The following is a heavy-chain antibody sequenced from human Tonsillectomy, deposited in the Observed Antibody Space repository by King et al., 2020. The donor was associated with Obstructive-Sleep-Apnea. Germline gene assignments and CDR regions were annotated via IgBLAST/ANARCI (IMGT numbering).Heavy chain of an antibody. CDR3: ARGDESRYSSSWDAFDI. CDR2: RKRKRGGT. Sequence: GKRGEEGEEGKKKGEGGKVEGKEEGERVKGEEMNGGREDKGKGREGRGRRKRKRGGTKEEQKFQGRVTMTRDTSISTAYMELSRLRSDDTVVYYCARGDESRYSSSWDAFDIWGQGTMVPISS. V-gene: IGHV1-2*05. D-gene: IGHD6-13*01. CDR1: GERVKGEE. J-gene: IGHJ3*02.